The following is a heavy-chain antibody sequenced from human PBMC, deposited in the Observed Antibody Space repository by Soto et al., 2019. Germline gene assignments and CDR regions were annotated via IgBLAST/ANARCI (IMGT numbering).Heavy chain of an antibody. CDR2: IYYRGST. J-gene: IGHJ4*02. CDR1: GGSISSYY. D-gene: IGHD2-8*01. CDR3: ARRYARNFDY. Sequence: QVQLQESGPGLVKPSETLSLTSTVSGGSISSYYWSWIRQPPGKGLEWIGYIYYRGSTNDNPSLKTRITISVDTSMSQFPLKLSSVTAADTALYYCARRYARNFDYWGQATPGTVSS. V-gene: IGHV4-59*01.